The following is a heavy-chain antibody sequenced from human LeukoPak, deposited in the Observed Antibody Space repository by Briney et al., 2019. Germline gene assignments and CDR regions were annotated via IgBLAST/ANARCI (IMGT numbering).Heavy chain of an antibody. V-gene: IGHV3-48*01. Sequence: GGSLRLSCAATGLPFSGYSMNWVRQAPGKGLEWISYIRSSSSIIHYADSVKGRFTISRDISKNTLFLQMTSLRAEDTALYYCAKVKGWYGEGYFDYWGQGTLATVSS. CDR3: AKVKGWYGEGYFDY. CDR2: IRSSSSII. D-gene: IGHD3-10*01. J-gene: IGHJ4*02. CDR1: GLPFSGYS.